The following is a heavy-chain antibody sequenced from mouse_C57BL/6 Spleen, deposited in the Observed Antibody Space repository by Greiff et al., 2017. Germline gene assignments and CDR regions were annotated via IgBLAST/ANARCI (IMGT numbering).Heavy chain of an antibody. D-gene: IGHD2-3*01. CDR1: GYTFTDYE. CDR3: TRGEDDGAGGVFDY. Sequence: QVQLQQSGAELVRPGASVTLSCKASGYTFTDYEMHWVKQTPVHGLEWIGAIDPETGGTAYNQKFKGKAILTADKSSSTAYMELRSLTSEDSAVYYCTRGEDDGAGGVFDYWGQGTTLTVSS. V-gene: IGHV1-15*01. CDR2: IDPETGGT. J-gene: IGHJ2*01.